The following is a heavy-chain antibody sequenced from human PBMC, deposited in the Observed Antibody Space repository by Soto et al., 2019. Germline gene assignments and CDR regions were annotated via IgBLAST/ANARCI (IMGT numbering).Heavy chain of an antibody. V-gene: IGHV5-10-1*01. D-gene: IGHD2-21*01. CDR3: ASSSRLFNYFYGMGV. CDR1: GYSFTSYW. J-gene: IGHJ6*02. CDR2: IDPSDSYT. Sequence: GESLKISCKGSGYSFTSYWISWVRQMPGKGLEWMGRIDPSDSYTNYSPSFQGHVTISADKSISTAYLQWSSLKASNTAMYYWASSSRLFNYFYGMGVWGQGTTVTVSS.